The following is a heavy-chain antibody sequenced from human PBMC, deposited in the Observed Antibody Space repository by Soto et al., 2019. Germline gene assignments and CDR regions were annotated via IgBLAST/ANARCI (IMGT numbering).Heavy chain of an antibody. D-gene: IGHD3-10*01. CDR3: AKDSRYYYGPNWFDP. CDR1: GFTVSSNY. CDR2: ISGSGGST. J-gene: IGHJ5*02. Sequence: EVQLVESGGGLIQPGGSLRLSCAASGFTVSSNYMSWVRQAPGKGLEWVSAISGSGGSTYYADSVKGRFTISRDNSKNTLYLQMNSLRAEDTAVYYCAKDSRYYYGPNWFDPWGQGTLVTVSS. V-gene: IGHV3-23*04.